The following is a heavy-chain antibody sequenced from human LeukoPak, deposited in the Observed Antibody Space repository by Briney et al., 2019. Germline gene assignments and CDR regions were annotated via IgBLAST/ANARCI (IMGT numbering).Heavy chain of an antibody. Sequence: GGSLRLSCAASGFTFGTHAMTWVRQAPGKGLEWVSGMSGRGDTTYYADSVKGRFTISRDNSKNTLFLQMNSLRAEDTAVYNCAKLAGIRGWYVYYFDYWGQGTLVTVS. CDR3: AKLAGIRGWYVYYFDY. CDR1: GFTFGTHA. D-gene: IGHD6-19*01. J-gene: IGHJ4*02. CDR2: MSGRGDTT. V-gene: IGHV3-23*01.